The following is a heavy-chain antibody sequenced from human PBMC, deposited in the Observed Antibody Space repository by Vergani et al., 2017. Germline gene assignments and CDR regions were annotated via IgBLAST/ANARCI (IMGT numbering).Heavy chain of an antibody. CDR2: ISWDGGST. V-gene: IGHV3-43*01. J-gene: IGHJ4*02. D-gene: IGHD2-2*01. CDR1: GFTFDDYT. CDR3: AKEIGQLGLIDY. Sequence: EVQLLESGGGLVQPGGSLRLSCAASGFTFDDYTMHWVRQAPGKGLEWVSLISWDGGSTYFADSVKGRFTISRDNSKNSLYLQMNSLRTEDTALYYCAKEIGQLGLIDYWGQGTLVTVSS.